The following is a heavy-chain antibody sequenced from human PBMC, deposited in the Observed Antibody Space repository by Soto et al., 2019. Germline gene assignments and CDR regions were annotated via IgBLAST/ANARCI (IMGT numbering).Heavy chain of an antibody. D-gene: IGHD6-13*01. CDR3: AREVAADGTFREDVFDI. Sequence: QVHLVQSGAEVKKPGSSVKVSCKASGGTFSNHAINWVRQAPGQGLEWMGRIIPIFTTTNYAQKFQGRVTITPDXSXIXXYMELSSLKHDDTAVYYCAREVAADGTFREDVFDIWGQGTLVTVSS. V-gene: IGHV1-69*05. CDR1: GGTFSNHA. CDR2: IIPIFTTT. J-gene: IGHJ3*02.